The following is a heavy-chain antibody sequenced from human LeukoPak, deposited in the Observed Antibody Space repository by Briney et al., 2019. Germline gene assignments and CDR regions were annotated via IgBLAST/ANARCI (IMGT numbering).Heavy chain of an antibody. Sequence: GGSLRLSCAASGFIFSDQNMNWVRQAPGKGLEWVSSISRTSNYIYYADSVKGRFTISRDNANNSLYLQMSSLRAEDTAVYYCAREDGSGWHFFDYWGQGTLVTVSS. D-gene: IGHD6-19*01. CDR1: GFIFSDQN. V-gene: IGHV3-21*01. CDR2: ISRTSNYI. J-gene: IGHJ4*02. CDR3: AREDGSGWHFFDY.